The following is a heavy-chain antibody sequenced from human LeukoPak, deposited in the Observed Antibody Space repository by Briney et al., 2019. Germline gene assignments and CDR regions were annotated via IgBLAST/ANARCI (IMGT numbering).Heavy chain of an antibody. CDR3: ARHVGSSDAFDI. Sequence: SETLSLTCTVSGYSISSGYYWGWIRQPPGKGLEWIGSIYHSGSTYYNPSLKSRVTISVDTSKNQFSLKLSSVTAADTAVYYCARHVGSSDAFDIWGQGTMVTVSS. D-gene: IGHD1-26*01. J-gene: IGHJ3*02. CDR1: GYSISSGYY. CDR2: IYHSGST. V-gene: IGHV4-38-2*02.